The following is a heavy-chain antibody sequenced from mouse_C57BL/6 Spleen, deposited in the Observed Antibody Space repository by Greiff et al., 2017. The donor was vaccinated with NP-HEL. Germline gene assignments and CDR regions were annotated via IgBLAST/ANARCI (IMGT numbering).Heavy chain of an antibody. J-gene: IGHJ4*01. CDR1: GYTFTDYE. Sequence: QVQLQQSGAELVRPGASVTLSCKASGYTFTDYEMHWVKQTPVHGLEWIGAIDPETGGTAYNQKFKGKAILTADKSSSTAYMELRSLTSEDSAVYYCTRGLYRGIYDYPLYAMDYWGQGTSVTVSS. V-gene: IGHV1-15*01. CDR2: IDPETGGT. D-gene: IGHD2-4*01. CDR3: TRGLYRGIYDYPLYAMDY.